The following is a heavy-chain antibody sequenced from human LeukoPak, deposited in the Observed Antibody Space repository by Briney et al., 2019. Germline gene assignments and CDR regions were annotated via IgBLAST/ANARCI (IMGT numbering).Heavy chain of an antibody. CDR3: ARSTSFSGRPLYCFGY. CDR2: IYPNDGST. V-gene: IGHV1-46*01. CDR1: GYTFISYD. Sequence: ASVKVSCKASGYTFISYDINWVRQAPGQGLEWMGIIYPNDGSTNYAQKFQDRVTMTRDTSTSTVYMYLSSLRSEDTAVYYCARSTSFSGRPLYCFGYWGQGTLVTVSS. D-gene: IGHD1-26*01. J-gene: IGHJ4*02.